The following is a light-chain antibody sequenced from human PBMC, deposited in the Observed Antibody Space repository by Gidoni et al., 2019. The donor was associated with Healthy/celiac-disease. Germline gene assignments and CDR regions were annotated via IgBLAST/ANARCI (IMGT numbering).Light chain of an antibody. V-gene: IGKV3-15*01. CDR1: QSVSST. J-gene: IGKJ1*01. Sequence: EIVMTQSPSTLSVSPGERATLSCRASQSVSSTLAWYQQQPGKAPRLLLYGASTRATGSPARFIGSGSGTEFTLTISSLQSEDFAVYYCQQYNNWPPWTFGQGTKVEIK. CDR2: GAS. CDR3: QQYNNWPPWT.